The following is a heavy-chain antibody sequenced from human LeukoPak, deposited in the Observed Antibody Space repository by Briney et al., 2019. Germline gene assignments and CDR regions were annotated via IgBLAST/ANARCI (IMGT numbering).Heavy chain of an antibody. CDR2: ISGSGGST. J-gene: IGHJ4*02. CDR1: GFTFSSYA. V-gene: IGHV3-23*01. Sequence: GGSLRLSCAASGFTFSSYAMSWVRQAPGKGLEWVSAISGSGGSTYYADSVKGRSTISRDNSKNTLYLQMNSLRAEDTAVYYCAKDEGGARSDYYDSSGYSLYWGQGTLVTVSS. D-gene: IGHD3-22*01. CDR3: AKDEGGARSDYYDSSGYSLY.